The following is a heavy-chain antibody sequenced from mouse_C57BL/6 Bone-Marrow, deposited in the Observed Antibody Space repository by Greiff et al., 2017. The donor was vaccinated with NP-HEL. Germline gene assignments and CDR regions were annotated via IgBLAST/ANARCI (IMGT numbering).Heavy chain of an antibody. V-gene: IGHV1-64*01. D-gene: IGHD4-1*01. CDR3: ARKLTGKRYYAMDY. CDR1: GYTFTSYW. Sequence: VQLQQPGAELVKPGASVKLSCKASGYTFTSYWMHWVKQRPGQGLEWIGMIHPNSGSTNYNEKFKSKATLTVDKSSSTAYMQLSSLTSEDSAVYYCARKLTGKRYYAMDYWGQGTSVTVSS. CDR2: IHPNSGST. J-gene: IGHJ4*01.